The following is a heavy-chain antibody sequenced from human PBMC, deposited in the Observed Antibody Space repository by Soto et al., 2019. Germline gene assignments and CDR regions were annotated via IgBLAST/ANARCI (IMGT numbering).Heavy chain of an antibody. Sequence: GGSLRLSCAASGFTFSSYWMHWVRQAPGKGLVWVSRINSDGSSTSYADSVKGRFTISGDNAKNTLYLQMNSLRAEDAAVYYCARASQSGGSPYFDYWGQGTLVTVSS. J-gene: IGHJ4*02. CDR2: INSDGSST. CDR3: ARASQSGGSPYFDY. D-gene: IGHD3-16*01. CDR1: GFTFSSYW. V-gene: IGHV3-74*01.